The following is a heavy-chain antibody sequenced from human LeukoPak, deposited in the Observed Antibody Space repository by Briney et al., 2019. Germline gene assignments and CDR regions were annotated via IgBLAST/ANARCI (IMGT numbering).Heavy chain of an antibody. J-gene: IGHJ4*02. CDR3: ARSSTLYGHFDY. CDR2: IYYSGST. CDR1: GGSISSSSYY. D-gene: IGHD3-10*01. V-gene: IGHV4-39*07. Sequence: SPSETLSLTCTVSGGSISSSSYYWGWIRQPPGKGLEWIGSIYYSGSTYYNPSLKSRVTISVDTSKNQFSLKLNSVTAADTAVYYCARSSTLYGHFDYWGQGSLVTVSS.